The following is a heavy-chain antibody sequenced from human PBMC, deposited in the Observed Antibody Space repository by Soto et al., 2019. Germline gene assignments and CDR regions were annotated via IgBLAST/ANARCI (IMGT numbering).Heavy chain of an antibody. J-gene: IGHJ4*02. CDR3: AKSWGGYGCFH. CDR1: GDSLHSGAYY. CDR2: IYHTGST. D-gene: IGHD2-15*01. Sequence: QVQLQESGPGLVKPSETLSLTCNVSGDSLHSGAYYWTWIRQSPGRGLEWIGHIYHTGSTNYNPSLRSRLTIALDTSKNHFSLTLRSVNAVDTGVYYCAKSWGGYGCFHWGQGTLVTVSS. V-gene: IGHV4-61*03.